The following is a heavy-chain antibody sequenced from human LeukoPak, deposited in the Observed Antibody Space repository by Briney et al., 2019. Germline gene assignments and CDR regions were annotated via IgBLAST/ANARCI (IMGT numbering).Heavy chain of an antibody. Sequence: SETLSLTCAVSGFSISTGYCWGWIRQPPGKELEWIGSMYRSGSTYYNPSLKSRMTISLDTSKNQFSLKLNSVTAADTALYYCVSQVVPAAIPDAFDIWGRGTMVSVSS. CDR1: GFSISTGYC. V-gene: IGHV4-38-2*01. J-gene: IGHJ3*02. D-gene: IGHD2-2*01. CDR3: VSQVVPAAIPDAFDI. CDR2: MYRSGST.